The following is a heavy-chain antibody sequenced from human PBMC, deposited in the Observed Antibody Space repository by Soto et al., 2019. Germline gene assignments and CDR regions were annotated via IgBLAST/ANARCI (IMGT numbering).Heavy chain of an antibody. CDR1: GYTFTGYY. J-gene: IGHJ6*02. CDR3: ARAGYGDFVPPDYYYYGMDV. D-gene: IGHD4-17*01. Sequence: GASVKVSCKASGYTFTGYYMHWVRQAPGQGLEWMGWINPNSGGTNYAQKFQGRVTMTRDTSISTAYMELSRLRSDDTAVYYCARAGYGDFVPPDYYYYGMDVWGQGTTVTVPS. V-gene: IGHV1-2*02. CDR2: INPNSGGT.